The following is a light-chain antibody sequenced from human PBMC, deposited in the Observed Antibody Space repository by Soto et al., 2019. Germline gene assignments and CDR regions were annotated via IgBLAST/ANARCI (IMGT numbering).Light chain of an antibody. J-gene: IGKJ1*01. CDR3: QQYAYMWT. CDR2: GAS. CDR1: ENVPGTY. Sequence: VFTQSPGTLSWSRGQRATRSSGASENVPGTYSAWYQQKPGQPPRLLISGASKRATGIPHRFSGSGSGTDFPITIDRLAHEDFAVYHCQQYAYMWTFGQGTKVDIK. V-gene: IGKV3-20*01.